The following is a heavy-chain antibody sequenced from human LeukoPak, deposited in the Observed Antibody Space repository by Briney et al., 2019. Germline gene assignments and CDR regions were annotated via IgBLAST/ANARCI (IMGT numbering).Heavy chain of an antibody. J-gene: IGHJ5*02. D-gene: IGHD6-13*01. CDR1: GFTFSSHW. Sequence: GGSLRLSCAASGFTFSSHWMTWIRQAPGKGLEWVANIKQDGSEKYYVDSVKGRFTISRDNAKNSLYLQMNSLRAEDTAVYYCARVTRAAAWWFDPWGQGTLVTVSS. CDR3: ARVTRAAAWWFDP. V-gene: IGHV3-7*01. CDR2: IKQDGSEK.